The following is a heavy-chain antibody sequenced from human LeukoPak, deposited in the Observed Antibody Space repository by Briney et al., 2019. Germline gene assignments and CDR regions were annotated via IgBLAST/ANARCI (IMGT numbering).Heavy chain of an antibody. V-gene: IGHV4-59*08. CDR3: ARHAIAVAPRRFDY. Sequence: SETLSLTCTVSGGSISSYYWSWIRQPPGKGLEWIGYIYYSGNTNYNPSLKSRVTISVDTSKNQFSLKLSSVTAADTAVYYCARHAIAVAPRRFDYWGQGALVTVSS. CDR2: IYYSGNT. D-gene: IGHD6-19*01. J-gene: IGHJ4*02. CDR1: GGSISSYY.